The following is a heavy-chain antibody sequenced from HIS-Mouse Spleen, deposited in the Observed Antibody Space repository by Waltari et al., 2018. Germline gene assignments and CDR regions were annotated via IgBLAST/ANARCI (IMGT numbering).Heavy chain of an antibody. CDR2: IYYSGST. Sequence: QLQLQESGPGLVKPSETLSLTCTVSGGSIRSSSSYWGWIRQPPGKGLEWIGSIYYSGSTYYNPSLKSRVTISVDTSKNQFSLKLSSVTAADTAVYYCAREIPYSSSWYDWYFDLWAVAPWSLSPQ. D-gene: IGHD6-13*01. V-gene: IGHV4-39*07. CDR3: AREIPYSSSWYDWYFDL. J-gene: IGHJ2*01. CDR1: GGSIRSSSSY.